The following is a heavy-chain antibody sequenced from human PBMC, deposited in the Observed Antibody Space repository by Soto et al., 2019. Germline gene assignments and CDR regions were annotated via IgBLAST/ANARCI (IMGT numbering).Heavy chain of an antibody. V-gene: IGHV1-8*02. CDR3: ASKYSGYDDAFDI. D-gene: IGHD5-12*01. CDR2: MNPNSGNT. J-gene: IGHJ3*02. Sequence: ASVKVSCKASGYTFTSYDINWVRQATGQGLAWMGWMNPNSGNTGYAQKFQGRVTMTRNTSISTAYMELSSLRSEDTAVYYCASKYSGYDDAFDIWGQGTMVTVSS. CDR1: GYTFTSYD.